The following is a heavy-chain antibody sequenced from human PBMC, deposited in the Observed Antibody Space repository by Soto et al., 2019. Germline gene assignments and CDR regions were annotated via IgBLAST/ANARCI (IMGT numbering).Heavy chain of an antibody. CDR1: GGTFSSYT. D-gene: IGHD3-9*01. CDR2: IIPTLGIA. Sequence: SVKVSCKASGGTFSSYTISWVRQAPGQGLEWMGRIIPTLGIANYAQKFQGRVTITADKSTSTAYMELSSLRSEDTAVYYCARGVYYDILTGYYKPYGMDVWGQGTTVTVSS. V-gene: IGHV1-69*02. J-gene: IGHJ6*02. CDR3: ARGVYYDILTGYYKPYGMDV.